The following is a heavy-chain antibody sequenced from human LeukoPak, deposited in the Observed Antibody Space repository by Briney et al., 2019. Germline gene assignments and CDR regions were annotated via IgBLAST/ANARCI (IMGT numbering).Heavy chain of an antibody. CDR2: INPNNGGT. CDR1: GYTFTGYY. D-gene: IGHD5-12*01. J-gene: IGHJ4*02. V-gene: IGHV1-2*06. Sequence: ASVKVSCKASGYTFTGYYMHWVRQAPGQGLEWMGRINPNNGGTNYAQKFQGRVTMTRDTSISTAYMELSRLRSDDTAVYYCARDRYRVSSGYDFVAFYWGQGTLVTVSS. CDR3: ARDRYRVSSGYDFVAFY.